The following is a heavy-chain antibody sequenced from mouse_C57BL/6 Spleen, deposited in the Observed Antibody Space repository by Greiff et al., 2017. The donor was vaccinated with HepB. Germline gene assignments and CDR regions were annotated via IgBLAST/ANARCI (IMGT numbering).Heavy chain of an antibody. J-gene: IGHJ4*01. CDR2: IRNKANNHAT. V-gene: IGHV6-6*01. CDR1: GFTFSDAW. CDR3: TGGSTSYYAMDY. Sequence: EVQGVESGGGLVQPGGSMKLSCAASGFTFSDAWMDWVRQSPEKGLEWVAEIRNKANNHATYYAESVKGRFTISRDDSKSSVYLQMNSLRAEDTGIYYCTGGSTSYYAMDYWGQGTSVTVSS.